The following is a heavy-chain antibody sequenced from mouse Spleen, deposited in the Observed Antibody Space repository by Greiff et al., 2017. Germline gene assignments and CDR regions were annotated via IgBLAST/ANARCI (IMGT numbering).Heavy chain of an antibody. CDR3: ARRPTMIFDY. CDR2: ISSGGGNT. CDR1: GFTFSSYA. Sequence: DVMLVESGGGLVKLGGSLKLSCAASGFTFSSYAMSWVRQTPEKRLEWVATISSGGGNTYYPDSVKGRFTISRDNAKNTLYLQMSSLKSEDTAMYYCARRPTMIFDYWGQGTTLTVSS. J-gene: IGHJ2*01. D-gene: IGHD2-4*01. V-gene: IGHV5-9*01.